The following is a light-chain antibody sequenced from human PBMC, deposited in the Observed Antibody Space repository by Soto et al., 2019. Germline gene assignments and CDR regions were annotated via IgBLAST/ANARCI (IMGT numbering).Light chain of an antibody. CDR3: SSYTSSTWVV. J-gene: IGLJ2*01. V-gene: IGLV2-14*01. CDR2: EVS. CDR1: SSDVGGYNC. Sequence: QSALTQPASVSGSPGQSITISCTGTSSDVGGYNCVSWYQQHPGKAPKLMIYEVSNRPSGVSNRFSGSKSGNTASLTISGLQAEDEADYYCSSYTSSTWVVFGGGTKLTV.